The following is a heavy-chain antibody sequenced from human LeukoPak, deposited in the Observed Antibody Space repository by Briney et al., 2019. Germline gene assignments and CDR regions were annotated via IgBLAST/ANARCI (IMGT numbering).Heavy chain of an antibody. D-gene: IGHD2-2*01. CDR2: ISSSSSYI. V-gene: IGHV3-21*01. J-gene: IGHJ6*03. CDR1: GFTFSSYS. CDR3: ARSDCSTSSCSSRGGYYNYYMDV. Sequence: GESLRLSCAASGFTFSSYSMNWVRQAPGKGLEWVSSISSSSSYIYYADSVKGRFTISRDNAKSSLYLQMNSLTAEDTAVYYCARSDCSTSSCSSRGGYYNYYMDVWGKGSTVTVSS.